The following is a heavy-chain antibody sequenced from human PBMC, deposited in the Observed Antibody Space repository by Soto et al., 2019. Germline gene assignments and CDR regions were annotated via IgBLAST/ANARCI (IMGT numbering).Heavy chain of an antibody. J-gene: IGHJ4*02. V-gene: IGHV4-59*01. CDR1: GGSISSYY. D-gene: IGHD5-12*01. CDR2: IYYSGST. Sequence: SETLSLTCTVSGGSISSYYWSWIRQPPGKGLEWIGYIYYSGSTNYNPSLKSRVTISVDTSKNQFSLKLSSVTAADTAVYYCAREYQRDGYHSDYFDYWGQGTLVTVSS. CDR3: AREYQRDGYHSDYFDY.